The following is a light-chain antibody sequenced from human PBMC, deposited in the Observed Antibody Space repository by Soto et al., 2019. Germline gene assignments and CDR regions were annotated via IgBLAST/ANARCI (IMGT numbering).Light chain of an antibody. J-gene: IGKJ1*01. CDR2: VAS. CDR1: QSLSSW. CDR3: QQYNSYST. Sequence: DIQMTQSPSTLSAAVGDRFTITCRASQSLSSWLAWYQLKPGKAPKLLIYVASSLESGVPSRFSGSGSGTEFTLTISCLQPDDFATYYCQQYNSYSTFGQGTKVDIK. V-gene: IGKV1-5*01.